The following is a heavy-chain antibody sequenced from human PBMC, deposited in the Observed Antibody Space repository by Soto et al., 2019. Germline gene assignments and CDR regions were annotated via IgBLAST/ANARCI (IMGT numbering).Heavy chain of an antibody. CDR1: GFTFSSYA. Sequence: GGSLRLSCAVSGFTFSSYAMSWVRLAPGKGLEWVSAVSSGGSTYYADSVKGRFTISRDFSKNTLDLQMNSLRAEDTAVYYCAKGHSSGYYCNDYWGQGTLVTVSS. D-gene: IGHD3-22*01. CDR2: VSSGGST. V-gene: IGHV3-23*01. J-gene: IGHJ4*02. CDR3: AKGHSSGYYCNDY.